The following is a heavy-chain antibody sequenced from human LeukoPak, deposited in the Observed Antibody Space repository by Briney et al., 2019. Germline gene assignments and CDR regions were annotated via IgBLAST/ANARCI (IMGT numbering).Heavy chain of an antibody. Sequence: GGSLRLSCAASGFTFSSYWMHWVRQAPGKGLVWVSRINSDGSSTSYADSVKGRFTISRDNAKNTLYLQMNSLRAEDTAVYYCARGRFVHYYAADYWGQGTLVTVSS. CDR1: GFTFSSYW. J-gene: IGHJ4*02. D-gene: IGHD3-10*01. V-gene: IGHV3-74*01. CDR2: INSDGSST. CDR3: ARGRFVHYYAADY.